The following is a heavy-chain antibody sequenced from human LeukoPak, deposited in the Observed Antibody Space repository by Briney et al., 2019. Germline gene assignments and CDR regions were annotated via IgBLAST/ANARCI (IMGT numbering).Heavy chain of an antibody. CDR2: IYYSGST. Sequence: SQTLSLTCTVSGGSISSGGYYWSWIRQHPGKGLEWIGYIYYSGSTYYNPSLKSRVTISVDTSKNQFSLKLSSVTAEDTAVYYCALAGTAASLYSFDYWGQGTLVTVSS. J-gene: IGHJ4*02. CDR3: ALAGTAASLYSFDY. CDR1: GGSISSGGYY. V-gene: IGHV4-31*03. D-gene: IGHD2-2*01.